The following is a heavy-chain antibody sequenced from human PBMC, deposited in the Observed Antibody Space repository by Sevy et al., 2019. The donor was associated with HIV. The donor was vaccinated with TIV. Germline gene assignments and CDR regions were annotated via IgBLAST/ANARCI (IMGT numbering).Heavy chain of an antibody. CDR2: ITISGGST. CDR1: GFTFSTYA. CDR3: AKDRVSGTYYTGDFDY. J-gene: IGHJ4*02. Sequence: GGSLRLSYAASGFTFSTYAMTWVRQAPGKGLEWVSVITISGGSTYYADSVKGRFTISRDNSKNNLYLQMNSLRAEDTAVYYCAKDRVSGTYYTGDFDYWGQGTLVTVSS. V-gene: IGHV3-23*01. D-gene: IGHD3-10*01.